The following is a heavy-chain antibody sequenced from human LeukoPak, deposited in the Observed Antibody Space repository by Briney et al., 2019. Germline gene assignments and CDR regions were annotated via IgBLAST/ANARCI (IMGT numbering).Heavy chain of an antibody. V-gene: IGHV3-23*01. J-gene: IGHJ4*02. Sequence: GGSLRLSCAASGFTFSTSAMSWVRQAPGKGLEWVSSIISSGGTTYYADSVKGRFTISRDNSKNTLSLQMDSLRAEDTAVYYCAKDQGIANYWGQGTLVTVSS. D-gene: IGHD6-13*01. CDR2: IISSGGTT. CDR3: AKDQGIANY. CDR1: GFTFSTSA.